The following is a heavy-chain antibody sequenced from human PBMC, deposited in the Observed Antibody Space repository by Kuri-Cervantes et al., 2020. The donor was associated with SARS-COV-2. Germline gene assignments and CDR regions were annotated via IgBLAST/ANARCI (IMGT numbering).Heavy chain of an antibody. D-gene: IGHD2-2*01. Sequence: GGSLRLSCAAYGFTFSSYGMHWVRQAPCKWLEWVAVIWYDGSNKYYADSVKGRFTISRDNSNNTLYLQMNSLGAEDTAVYYCARDLVPAAMLDYWGQGTMVTVSS. J-gene: IGHJ4*02. CDR3: ARDLVPAAMLDY. CDR1: GFTFSSYG. CDR2: IWYDGSNK. V-gene: IGHV3-33*01.